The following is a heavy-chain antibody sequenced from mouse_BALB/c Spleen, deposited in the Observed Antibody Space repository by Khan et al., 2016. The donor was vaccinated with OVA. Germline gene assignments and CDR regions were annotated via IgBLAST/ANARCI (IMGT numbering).Heavy chain of an antibody. Sequence: EVELVESGGDLVRPGGSLKLSCAASGFTFSAYGMSWVRQSPDKRLEWVATISSDGSYTYYPDSLKGRFTIFRDNAKSTLFLHMRSLKSEDTAMYYCASHLTGSFAYWGQETLVTVSA. J-gene: IGHJ3*01. CDR1: GFTFSAYG. CDR3: ASHLTGSFAY. D-gene: IGHD4-1*01. V-gene: IGHV5-6*01. CDR2: ISSDGSYT.